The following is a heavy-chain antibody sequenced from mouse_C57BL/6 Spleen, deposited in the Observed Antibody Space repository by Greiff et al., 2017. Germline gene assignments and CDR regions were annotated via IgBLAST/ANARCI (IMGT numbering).Heavy chain of an antibody. CDR1: GYTFTSYW. Sequence: VQLQQPGAELVKPGASVKMSCKASGYTFTSYWITWVKQRPGQGLEWIGDLYPGSGSTNYNEKFKSKATLTVDTSSSTAYMQLSSLTSEDSAVYYCARDYYGSSYERVDYWGQGTTLTVSS. CDR3: ARDYYGSSYERVDY. J-gene: IGHJ2*01. CDR2: LYPGSGST. V-gene: IGHV1-55*01. D-gene: IGHD1-1*01.